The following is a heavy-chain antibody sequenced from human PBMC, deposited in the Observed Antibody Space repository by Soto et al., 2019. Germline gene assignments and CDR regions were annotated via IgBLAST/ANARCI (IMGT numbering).Heavy chain of an antibody. J-gene: IGHJ6*02. V-gene: IGHV3-23*01. D-gene: IGHD3-22*01. Sequence: GGSLRLSCAASGITFRNYRNYALNWVRQAPGKGLEWVSGISGSGISTYYADSVKGRFSISRDNSKNTLSLQMNSLRADDTAVYYCAKAAYYYDSSGYPPLGDIWGQGTTVTVSS. CDR2: ISGSGIST. CDR1: GITFRNYRNYA. CDR3: AKAAYYYDSSGYPPLGDI.